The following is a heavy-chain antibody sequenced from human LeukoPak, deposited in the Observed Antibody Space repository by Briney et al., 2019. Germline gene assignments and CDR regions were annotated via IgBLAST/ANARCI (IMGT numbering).Heavy chain of an antibody. D-gene: IGHD3-10*01. V-gene: IGHV3-23*01. CDR2: ISGSGGST. Sequence: GGSLRLSCAASGFTFSSYGMSWVRQAPGKGLEWVSAISGSGGSTYYADSVKGRFTISRDNSKNTLYLQMNSLRAEDTAVYYCAKDRLGRWFGETPFDYWGQGTLVTVSS. CDR1: GFTFSSYG. J-gene: IGHJ4*02. CDR3: AKDRLGRWFGETPFDY.